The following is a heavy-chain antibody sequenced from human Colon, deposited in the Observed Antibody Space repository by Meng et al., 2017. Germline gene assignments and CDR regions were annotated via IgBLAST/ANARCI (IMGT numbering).Heavy chain of an antibody. D-gene: IGHD2-2*01. CDR3: AAHCSTTTCYQGGVSFDP. Sequence: GPRPESGPGLVKPSETLSLTRTGSGGSKSGYFRSWIRQTPGKGLEWIGYIYYSGSTNYNPSLKSRVTMSLDTSKNQFSLNLSSVTAADTAVYYCAAHCSTTTCYQGGVSFDPWGQGTLVTVSS. CDR2: IYYSGST. V-gene: IGHV4-59*12. J-gene: IGHJ5*02. CDR1: GGSKSGYF.